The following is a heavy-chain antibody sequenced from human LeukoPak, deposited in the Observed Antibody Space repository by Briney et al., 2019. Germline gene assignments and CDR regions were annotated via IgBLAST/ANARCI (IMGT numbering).Heavy chain of an antibody. CDR2: ISGSGGNT. V-gene: IGHV3-23*01. J-gene: IGHJ4*02. D-gene: IGHD3-22*01. Sequence: AGGTLRLSCAASGFTFSRNGMTWVRQAPGKGLEWVSAISGSGGNTYYADSVKGRFTISRDNSKNTLYLQMNCLRAEDTAVYYCASIIRYYYDSSGFPSGWGQGTLVTVSS. CDR1: GFTFSRNG. CDR3: ASIIRYYYDSSGFPSG.